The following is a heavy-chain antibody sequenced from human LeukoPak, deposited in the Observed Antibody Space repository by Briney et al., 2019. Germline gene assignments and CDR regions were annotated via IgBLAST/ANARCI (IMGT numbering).Heavy chain of an antibody. J-gene: IGHJ4*02. V-gene: IGHV3-23*01. CDR2: ISPAGDST. CDR1: GFTFSDYS. CDR3: ARRLVTAGITDFFDS. Sequence: PGGSLRLSCTASGFTFSDYSMSWVRQAPGAGLEWVPAISPAGDSTTDADSVKGRFTISRDNSKSTLYLQMNGLTAEDTALYYCARRLVTAGITDFFDSWGQGTLVSVFS. D-gene: IGHD2-2*01.